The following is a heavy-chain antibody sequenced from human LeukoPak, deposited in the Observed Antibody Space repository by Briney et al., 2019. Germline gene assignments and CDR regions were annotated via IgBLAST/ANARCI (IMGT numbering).Heavy chain of an antibody. CDR3: ARRGSPGDWFDP. J-gene: IGHJ5*02. Sequence: YPSETLSLTCTVSGGSMRSHYWSWIRQPPGKGLEWIGYIYYSGNTNYNPSFKSRVTISVDTSKNKFSLKLSSVTAADTAVYYCARRGSPGDWFDPWGQGTLVTVSS. CDR2: IYYSGNT. CDR1: GGSMRSHY. V-gene: IGHV4-59*11. D-gene: IGHD3-10*01.